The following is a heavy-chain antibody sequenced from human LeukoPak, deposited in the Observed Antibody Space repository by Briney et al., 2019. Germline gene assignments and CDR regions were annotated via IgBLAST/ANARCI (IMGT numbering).Heavy chain of an antibody. J-gene: IGHJ4*02. CDR2: ISGSGGTT. D-gene: IGHD4-17*01. Sequence: GGSLRLSCAASGFTFSSYAMSWVRQAPGRGPEWVSAISGSGGTTYYADSVKGRLTISRDNSKNTLYLQMNSLRAEDTAIYYCAKDLGGEVATGYWGQGTLVTVSS. V-gene: IGHV3-23*01. CDR3: AKDLGGEVATGY. CDR1: GFTFSSYA.